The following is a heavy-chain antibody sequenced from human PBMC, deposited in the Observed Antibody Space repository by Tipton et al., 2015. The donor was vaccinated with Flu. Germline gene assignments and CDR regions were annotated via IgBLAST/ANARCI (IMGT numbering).Heavy chain of an antibody. Sequence: SLRLSCAASGFTFSDAWMSWVRQAPGKGLEWVGRIKSKTDGGTADYAAPVKGRFVISRDDSKNTLLLQMNSLKTVDTAVYYCVAPGVAWYVDYWGQGTLVTVSS. V-gene: IGHV3-15*01. CDR1: GFTFSDAW. CDR3: VAPGVAWYVDY. J-gene: IGHJ4*02. CDR2: IKSKTDGGTA.